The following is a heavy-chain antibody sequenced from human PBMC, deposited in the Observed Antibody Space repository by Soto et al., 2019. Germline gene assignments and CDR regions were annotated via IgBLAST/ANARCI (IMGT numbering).Heavy chain of an antibody. D-gene: IGHD2-15*01. CDR1: GYTFTSYG. J-gene: IGHJ5*02. Sequence: GASVKVSCKASGYTFTSYGISWVRQAPGQGLEWMGWISAYNGNTNYAQKLQGRVTMTTDTSTSTAYMELRSLRSDDTAVYYCARAGYCSGGSCYELGWFDPWGQGTLVTVSS. CDR3: ARAGYCSGGSCYELGWFDP. V-gene: IGHV1-18*01. CDR2: ISAYNGNT.